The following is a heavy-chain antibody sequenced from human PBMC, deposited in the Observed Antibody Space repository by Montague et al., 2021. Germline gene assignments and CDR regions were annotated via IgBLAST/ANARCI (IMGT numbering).Heavy chain of an antibody. J-gene: IGHJ5*02. CDR1: SGSIFHAH. CDR3: AKQDYFVSGTSYKGIDP. Sequence: SETLSLTCTVSSGSIFHAHWSWVRQPPGKGLEWLGSMFYGGATSNNPSLKSRVTMSIDTSTNQFSLKLSFVTAADTDVYYCAKQDYFVSGTSYKGIDPWGQGIRVTVSA. D-gene: IGHD3-10*01. CDR2: MFYGGAT. V-gene: IGHV4-59*08.